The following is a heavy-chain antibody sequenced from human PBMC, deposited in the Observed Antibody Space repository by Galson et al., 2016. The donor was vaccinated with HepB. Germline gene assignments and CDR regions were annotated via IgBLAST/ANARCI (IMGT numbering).Heavy chain of an antibody. CDR2: INHSGSI. CDR3: ARIGSGWYSIVHGRFDP. D-gene: IGHD6-19*01. CDR1: GESFTGYS. Sequence: EPLSLTCAVSGESFTGYSWSWIRQPPGKGLVWIGEINHSGSINYNPSLKSRVTISVDTSKNQFSLKLTSVAAADTAMYYCARIGSGWYSIVHGRFDPWGQGTLVTVSS. J-gene: IGHJ5*02. V-gene: IGHV4-34*01.